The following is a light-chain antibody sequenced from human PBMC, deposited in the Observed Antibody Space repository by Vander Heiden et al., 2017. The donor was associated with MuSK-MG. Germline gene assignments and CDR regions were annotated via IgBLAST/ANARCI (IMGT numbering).Light chain of an antibody. J-gene: IGLJ2*01. Sequence: SALTQPRSVSGSPGQPVTISCTGTSRDVGGYNYVSWYQQHPGKAPKLMIYDVSKRPSGVPDRFSGSKSGNTASLTISGLQAEDEADYYCCSYAGSYTFDVVFGGGTKLTVL. CDR3: CSYAGSYTFDVV. V-gene: IGLV2-11*01. CDR1: SRDVGGYNY. CDR2: DVS.